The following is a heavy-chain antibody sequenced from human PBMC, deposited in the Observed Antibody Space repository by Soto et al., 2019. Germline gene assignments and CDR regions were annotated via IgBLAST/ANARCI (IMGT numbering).Heavy chain of an antibody. V-gene: IGHV3-33*08. CDR3: ARDGLDSIFGVVIAYYYGMDV. D-gene: IGHD3-3*01. Sequence: GGSLRLSCAVSGLTLSSSAMTWVRQAPGKGLEWVAVIWYDGSNKYYADSVKGRFTISRDNSKNTLYLQMNSLRAEDTAVYYCARDGLDSIFGVVIAYYYGMDVWGQGTTVTVSS. CDR2: IWYDGSNK. J-gene: IGHJ6*02. CDR1: GLTLSSSA.